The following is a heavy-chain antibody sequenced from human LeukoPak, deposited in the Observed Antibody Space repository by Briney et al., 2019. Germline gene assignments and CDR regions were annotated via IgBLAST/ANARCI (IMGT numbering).Heavy chain of an antibody. Sequence: GGSLRLSCAASGFTLTSYAMSWVRQAPGQGLEWVSAISDSGNTYHADSVKGRFTISRDSSKNTLFLQMNRLRPEDAAVYYCAKAPVTTCRGAYCYPFDYWGQGTLVTVSS. CDR2: ISDSGNT. V-gene: IGHV3-23*01. J-gene: IGHJ4*02. D-gene: IGHD2-21*01. CDR1: GFTLTSYA. CDR3: AKAPVTTCRGAYCYPFDY.